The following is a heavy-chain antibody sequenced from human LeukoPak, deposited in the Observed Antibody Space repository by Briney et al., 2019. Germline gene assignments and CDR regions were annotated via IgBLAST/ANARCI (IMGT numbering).Heavy chain of an antibody. J-gene: IGHJ6*02. CDR2: ISYDRSNK. CDR3: ARDGGLVTLYYGMDV. V-gene: IGHV3-30-3*01. CDR1: GFTFSSYA. D-gene: IGHD6-19*01. Sequence: PGGSLRLSCAASGFTFSSYAMDWVRQAPGKGLEWVAFISYDRSNKYYADSVKGRFTISRDNSKNTLYLQMNSLRAEDTAVYYCARDGGLVTLYYGMDVWGQGTTVTVSS.